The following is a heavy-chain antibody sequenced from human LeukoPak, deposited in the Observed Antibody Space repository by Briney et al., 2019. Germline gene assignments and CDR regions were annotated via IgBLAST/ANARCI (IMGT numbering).Heavy chain of an antibody. J-gene: IGHJ4*02. V-gene: IGHV3-66*01. CDR1: GFTFSSYA. Sequence: PGGSLRLSCAASGFTFSSYAMSWVRQAPGKGLEWVSVLYSGGSTYYADSVQGRFIVSRDNSKNTLYFQMNNLRAEDTAVYYCARGDCSGGSCYAAYWGQGTLVTVSS. CDR3: ARGDCSGGSCYAAY. D-gene: IGHD2-15*01. CDR2: LYSGGST.